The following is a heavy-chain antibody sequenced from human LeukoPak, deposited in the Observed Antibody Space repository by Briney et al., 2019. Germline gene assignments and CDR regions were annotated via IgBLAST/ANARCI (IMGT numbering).Heavy chain of an antibody. D-gene: IGHD3-22*01. V-gene: IGHV4-30-4*01. Sequence: KSSETLSLTCTVSGGSISSGDYYSSWIRQPPGTGLEWIGYIYYSGSTYYNPSLKSRVTISVDTSKNQFSLKLNSVTAADTAVYYCARPWEYYYDSSGYYDAFDIWGQGTMVTVSS. CDR2: IYYSGST. J-gene: IGHJ3*02. CDR1: GGSISSGDYY. CDR3: ARPWEYYYDSSGYYDAFDI.